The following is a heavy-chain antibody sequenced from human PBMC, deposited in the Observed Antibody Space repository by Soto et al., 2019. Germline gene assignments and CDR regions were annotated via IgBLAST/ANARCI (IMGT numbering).Heavy chain of an antibody. J-gene: IGHJ1*01. CDR3: ARDKFPAMVRGVNVGFQH. D-gene: IGHD3-10*01. Sequence: QVQLQQWGAGLLKPSETLSLTCAVYGGSFSGYYWSWIRQPPGKGLEWIGEINHSGSTNYYPSLKSRVTISVDTSKNQFSLKLSSVTAADTAVYYCARDKFPAMVRGVNVGFQHWGQGTLVTVSS. CDR2: INHSGST. CDR1: GGSFSGYY. V-gene: IGHV4-34*01.